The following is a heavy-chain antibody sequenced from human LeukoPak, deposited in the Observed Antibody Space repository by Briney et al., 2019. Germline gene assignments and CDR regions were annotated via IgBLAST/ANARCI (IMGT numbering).Heavy chain of an antibody. Sequence: GGSLRLSCAASGFTFSSYSMNWVRQAPGKGLEWVSSISSSSSYIYYADSVKGRFTISRDNAKNSLYLQMNSLRAEDTAVYYCARGGDYGYVWGSYRPNWFDPWGQGTLVTVPS. V-gene: IGHV3-21*01. D-gene: IGHD3-16*02. J-gene: IGHJ5*02. CDR2: ISSSSSYI. CDR3: ARGGDYGYVWGSYRPNWFDP. CDR1: GFTFSSYS.